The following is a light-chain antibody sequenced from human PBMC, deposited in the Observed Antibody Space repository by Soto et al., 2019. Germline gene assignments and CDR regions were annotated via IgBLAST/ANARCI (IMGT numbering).Light chain of an antibody. V-gene: IGKV3-15*01. J-gene: IGKJ1*01. CDR2: GAS. CDR3: QEYNTWPWT. Sequence: EIVLTQSPGTLSLSPGERATLSCRASQSVSNNYLAWYQQKPGQAPRVLIYGASTRATGIPARFTGSGSGTEFILTITSLQSEDSAVYYCQEYNTWPWTFGQGTKWIS. CDR1: QSVSNN.